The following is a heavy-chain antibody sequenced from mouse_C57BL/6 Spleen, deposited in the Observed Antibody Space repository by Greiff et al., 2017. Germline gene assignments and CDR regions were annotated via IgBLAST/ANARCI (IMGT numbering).Heavy chain of an antibody. CDR3: ASLLTGTWTFDY. CDR2: IRNKANGYTT. V-gene: IGHV7-3*01. CDR1: GFTFTDYY. J-gene: IGHJ2*01. Sequence: EVKVEESGGGLVQPGGSLSLSCAASGFTFTDYYMSWVRQPPGKALEWLGFIRNKANGYTTEYSASVKGRFTISRDNSQSILYLQMNALRAEDSATYYCASLLTGTWTFDYWGQGTTLTVSS. D-gene: IGHD4-1*01.